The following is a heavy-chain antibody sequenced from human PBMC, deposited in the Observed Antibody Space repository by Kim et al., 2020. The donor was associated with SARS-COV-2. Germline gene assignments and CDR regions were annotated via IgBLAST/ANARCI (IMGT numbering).Heavy chain of an antibody. J-gene: IGHJ4*02. CDR3: ARGYCSGGYCYHDY. V-gene: IGHV3-72*01. CDR1: GFTFSDHY. Sequence: GSLRLSCAASGFTFSDHYMDWVRQAPGKGLEWVARIRNKAKSYTTEYAASVKGRFTISRADSENSLYLQMNSLKTEDTAVYFCARGYCSGGYCYHDYWGQGTLVTVSS. D-gene: IGHD2-15*01. CDR2: IRNKAKSYTT.